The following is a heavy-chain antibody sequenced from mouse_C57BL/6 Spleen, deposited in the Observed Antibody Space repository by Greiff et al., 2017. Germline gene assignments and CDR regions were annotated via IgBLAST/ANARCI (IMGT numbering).Heavy chain of an antibody. CDR3: ARFVTTVVKGYAMDY. J-gene: IGHJ4*01. V-gene: IGHV1-64*01. CDR1: GYTFTSYW. CDR2: IHPNSGST. Sequence: VKLQQPGAELVKPGASVKLSCKASGYTFTSYWMHWVKQRPGQGLEWIGMIHPNSGSTNYNEKFKSKATLTVDKSSSTAYMQLSSLTSEDSAVYYGARFVTTVVKGYAMDYWGQGTSVTVSS. D-gene: IGHD1-1*01.